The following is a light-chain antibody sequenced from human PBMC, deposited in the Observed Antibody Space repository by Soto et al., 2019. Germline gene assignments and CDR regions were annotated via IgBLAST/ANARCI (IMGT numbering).Light chain of an antibody. CDR2: GAS. V-gene: IGKV3-20*01. CDR3: QYYGTSWWT. J-gene: IGKJ1*01. CDR1: QSVSSNY. Sequence: EIVLTQSPATLSLSPGERATLSCRASQSVSSNYLAWYQQRPGQAPRLLIYGASSRATGIPDRFSGSGSGTDFSLTISSLEPEAFAAYYCQYYGTSWWTFGKGTQV.